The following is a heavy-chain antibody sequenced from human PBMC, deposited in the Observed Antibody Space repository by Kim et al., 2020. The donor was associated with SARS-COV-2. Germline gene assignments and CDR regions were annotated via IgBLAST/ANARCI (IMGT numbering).Heavy chain of an antibody. CDR1: GGSFSGYY. CDR3: ARGNTVTTFFYYYYGMDV. Sequence: SETLSLTCAVYGGSFSGYYWSWIRQPPGKGLEWIGEINHSGSTNYNPSLKSRVTISVDTSKNQFSLKLISVTAADTAVYYCARGNTVTTFFYYYYGMDVWGQGTTVTVSS. V-gene: IGHV4-34*01. CDR2: INHSGST. J-gene: IGHJ6*02. D-gene: IGHD4-17*01.